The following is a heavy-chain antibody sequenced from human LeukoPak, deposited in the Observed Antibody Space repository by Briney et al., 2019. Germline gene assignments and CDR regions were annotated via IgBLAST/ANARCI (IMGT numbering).Heavy chain of an antibody. V-gene: IGHV3-74*01. J-gene: IGHJ4*02. CDR3: AKDHAGSGRAFEY. D-gene: IGHD3-10*01. CDR1: GLSFSSYW. Sequence: GGSLRLSCAASGLSFSSYWMHWVRQIPGKGLVWVSRSKSDGSDTSYADSVKGRFTVSRDTSKDIVYLQMNSLSADDTGIYYCAKDHAGSGRAFEYWGQGTLLTVSS. CDR2: SKSDGSDT.